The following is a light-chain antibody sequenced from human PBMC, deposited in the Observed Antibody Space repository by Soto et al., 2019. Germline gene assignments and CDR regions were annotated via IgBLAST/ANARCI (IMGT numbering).Light chain of an antibody. V-gene: IGKV3-11*01. J-gene: IGKJ5*01. Sequence: EFVLTQSPATLALSAGKRATLSSRASHSVTTYLAWYQQKPGQAPRLLIYGAFNRATGIPARFSGSGSGTDFTLTISSLEPEDFAVYYCQQRNIWPPVTFGQGTRLEIK. CDR1: HSVTTY. CDR3: QQRNIWPPVT. CDR2: GAF.